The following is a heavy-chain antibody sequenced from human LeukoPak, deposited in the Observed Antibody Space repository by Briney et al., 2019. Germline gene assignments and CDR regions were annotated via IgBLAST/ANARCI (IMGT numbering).Heavy chain of an antibody. CDR2: ISGSGGST. CDR3: AKDYCSGGSCYADD. CDR1: GFTFSSYG. Sequence: GGTLRLSCAASGFTFSSYGMSWVRQAPGKGLEWVSAISGSGGSTYYADSVKGRFTISRDNSKNTLYLQMNSLRAEDTALYYCAKDYCSGGSCYADDGGQGTLVTVAS. D-gene: IGHD2-15*01. V-gene: IGHV3-23*01. J-gene: IGHJ4*02.